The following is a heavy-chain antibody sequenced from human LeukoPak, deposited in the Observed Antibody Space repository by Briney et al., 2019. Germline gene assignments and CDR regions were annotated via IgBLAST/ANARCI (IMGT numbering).Heavy chain of an antibody. CDR1: GGSIYSSTYY. Sequence: SETLSLTCTISGGSIYSSTYYWGWIRRPPGKGLEWIGSIYYSGSTYYNPSLKSRVTISVDTSKNQFSLKLSSVTAADTAVYYCARGRRAHSSWYGPQYFQHWGQGTLVTVSS. D-gene: IGHD6-13*01. CDR2: IYYSGST. J-gene: IGHJ1*01. V-gene: IGHV4-39*07. CDR3: ARGRRAHSSWYGPQYFQH.